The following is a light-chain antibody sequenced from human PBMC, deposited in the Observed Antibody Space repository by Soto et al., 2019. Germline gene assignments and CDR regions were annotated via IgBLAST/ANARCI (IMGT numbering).Light chain of an antibody. CDR2: AAS. Sequence: IQLTQSPSSLSASVGDRVTITCRASQDIAIYLAWYQQKPGEAPKLLIYAASSLQSGVPLRFSGSGSGTDFTLTITSLQPEDFATYYCQQSYTTPPTFGGGTKVDIK. V-gene: IGKV1-39*01. J-gene: IGKJ4*01. CDR3: QQSYTTPPT. CDR1: QDIAIY.